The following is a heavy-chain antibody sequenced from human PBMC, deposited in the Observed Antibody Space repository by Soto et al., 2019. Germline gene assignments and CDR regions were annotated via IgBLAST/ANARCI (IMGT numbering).Heavy chain of an antibody. CDR1: GGSISSGGYS. CDR2: IYHSGST. J-gene: IGHJ6*02. D-gene: IGHD3-10*01. Sequence: TLSLTCAVSGGSISSGGYSWSWIRQPPGKGLEWIGYIYHSGSTYYNPSLKSRVTISVDTSKNQFSLKLSSVTAADTAVYYCARLVRAVATGGALNPYYYGMDVWGQGTTVTVSS. CDR3: ARLVRAVATGGALNPYYYGMDV. V-gene: IGHV4-30-2*03.